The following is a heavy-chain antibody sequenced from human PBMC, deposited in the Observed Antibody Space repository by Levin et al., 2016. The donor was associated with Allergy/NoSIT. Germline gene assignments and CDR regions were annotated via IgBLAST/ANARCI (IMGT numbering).Heavy chain of an antibody. D-gene: IGHD3-10*01. CDR1: GFTFSSYG. CDR3: ARTLYRTYYYGSGSLPLDY. J-gene: IGHJ4*02. Sequence: GGSLRLSCAASGFTFSSYGMHWVRQAPGKGLEWVAVIWYDGSNKYYADSVKGRFTISRDNSKNTLYLQMNSLRAEDTAVYYCARTLYRTYYYGSGSLPLDYWGQGTLVTVSS. V-gene: IGHV3-33*01. CDR2: IWYDGSNK.